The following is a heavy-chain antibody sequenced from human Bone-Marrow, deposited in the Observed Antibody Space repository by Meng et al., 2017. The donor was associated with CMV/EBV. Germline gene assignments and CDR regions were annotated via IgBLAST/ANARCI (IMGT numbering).Heavy chain of an antibody. CDR1: GYTFTNYG. CDR3: ASDGSSSYYGMDV. D-gene: IGHD6-6*01. Sequence: ASVKVSCKASGYTFTNYGISWVRQAPGQGLEWMGWISAYDGDTNYARKFRGRLTMTTDTSTTTAYMELRSLRSDDTAVYYCASDGSSSYYGMDVWGQGTTVTVSS. J-gene: IGHJ6*02. CDR2: ISAYDGDT. V-gene: IGHV1-18*01.